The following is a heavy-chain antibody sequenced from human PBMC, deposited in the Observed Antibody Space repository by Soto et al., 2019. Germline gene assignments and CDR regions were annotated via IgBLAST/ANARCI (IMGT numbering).Heavy chain of an antibody. CDR1: GFTFSIYS. D-gene: IGHD2-15*01. Sequence: GGSLRLSCAASGFTFSIYSMNWVRQAPGKGLEWVSYISSSSTIYYADSVKGRFTISRDNAKNSLYLQMNSLRDEDTAVYYCARALYCSAGSCYHYGMDVWRQGTTVTVSS. CDR3: ARALYCSAGSCYHYGMDV. V-gene: IGHV3-48*02. J-gene: IGHJ6*02. CDR2: ISSSSTI.